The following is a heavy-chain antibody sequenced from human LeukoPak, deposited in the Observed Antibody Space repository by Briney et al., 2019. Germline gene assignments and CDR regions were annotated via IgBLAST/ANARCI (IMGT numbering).Heavy chain of an antibody. CDR1: GGTFSSYA. D-gene: IGHD3-16*02. J-gene: IGHJ4*02. Sequence: SVKVSCKASGGTFSSYAISWVRQAPGQGLEWMGGIILIFGTANYAQKFQGRVTITADKSTSTAYMELSSLRSEDTAVYYCASTLRLGELSSEPLDYWGQGTLVTVSS. CDR2: IILIFGTA. V-gene: IGHV1-69*06. CDR3: ASTLRLGELSSEPLDY.